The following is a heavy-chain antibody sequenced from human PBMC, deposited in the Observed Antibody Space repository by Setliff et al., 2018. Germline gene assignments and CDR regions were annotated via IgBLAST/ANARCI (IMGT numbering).Heavy chain of an antibody. Sequence: KPSETLSLTCTVSDGSLYSGNYYWTWIWQPAGKALEWIGHIHGTEGTHYNPSLESRVTISRDKSPNQFSLMLRSVTAADTALYYCARGYYNGRGYYYLPCSFDSWGRGIVVTVS. J-gene: IGHJ4*02. V-gene: IGHV4-61*09. CDR1: DGSLYSGNYY. D-gene: IGHD3-10*01. CDR2: IHGTEGT. CDR3: ARGYYNGRGYYYLPCSFDS.